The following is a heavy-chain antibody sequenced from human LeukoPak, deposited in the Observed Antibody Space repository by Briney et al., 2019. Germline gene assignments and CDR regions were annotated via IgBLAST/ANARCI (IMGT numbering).Heavy chain of an antibody. J-gene: IGHJ4*02. V-gene: IGHV5-51*01. D-gene: IGHD3-9*01. CDR3: ARYPDYDILTGYQPRGFDY. Sequence: GESLKISCKGSGYSFTSYWIGWVRQMPGKGLEWMGIIYPGDSDTRYSPSFQGQVTISADKSISTAYLQWSSLKASDTAMYYCARYPDYDILTGYQPRGFDYWGQGTLVTVSS. CDR2: IYPGDSDT. CDR1: GYSFTSYW.